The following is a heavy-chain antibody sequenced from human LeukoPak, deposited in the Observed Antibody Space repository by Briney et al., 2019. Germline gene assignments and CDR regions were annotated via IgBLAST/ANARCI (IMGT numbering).Heavy chain of an antibody. CDR2: ITGSGGSA. Sequence: PGGSLRLSCAASGFTFSNYAMSWVRQAPGKGLEWVSAITGSGGSAYYTDSVTGRFTISRDSSKNTLYLQINSLRAEDTAVYYCAKASGSVGYYYFDSWGQGTLVTVSS. CDR3: AKASGSVGYYYFDS. CDR1: GFTFSNYA. V-gene: IGHV3-23*01. D-gene: IGHD3-22*01. J-gene: IGHJ4*02.